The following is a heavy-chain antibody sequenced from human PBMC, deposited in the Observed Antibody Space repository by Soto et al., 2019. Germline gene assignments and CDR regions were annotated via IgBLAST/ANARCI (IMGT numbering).Heavy chain of an antibody. V-gene: IGHV3-73*01. CDR2: IRSKANSYAT. CDR1: GFTFSGSA. Sequence: GGSLRLSCAASGFTFSGSAMHWVRQASGKGLEWVGRIRSKANSYATAYAASVKGRFTISRDDSKNTAYLQMNSLKTEDTAMYYCTSSGSRITMVRGVLNYYYGMDVWGQGTTVTVSS. D-gene: IGHD3-10*01. CDR3: TSSGSRITMVRGVLNYYYGMDV. J-gene: IGHJ6*02.